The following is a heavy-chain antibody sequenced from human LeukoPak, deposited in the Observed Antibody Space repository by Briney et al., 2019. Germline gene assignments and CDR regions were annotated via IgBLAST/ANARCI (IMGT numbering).Heavy chain of an antibody. V-gene: IGHV4-39*07. CDR1: GGSISSSNYY. CDR3: ARVRYSSGWYLADY. D-gene: IGHD6-19*01. CDR2: IYYSGST. J-gene: IGHJ4*02. Sequence: SETLSLTCTVSGGSISSSNYYWGWIRQPPGKGLEWIGNIYYSGSTFYNSSLKSRVTIFVDTSKNQFSLKLSSVIAADTAVYYCARVRYSSGWYLADYWGQGTLVTVSS.